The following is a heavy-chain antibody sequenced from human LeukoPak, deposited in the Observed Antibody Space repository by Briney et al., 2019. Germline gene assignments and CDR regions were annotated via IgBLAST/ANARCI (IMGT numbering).Heavy chain of an antibody. J-gene: IGHJ4*02. V-gene: IGHV3-33*08. Sequence: GGSLRLSCAASGFTFSDYYMSWIRQAPGKGLEWVALIWYDGSNKYYADSVKGRFSISRDSSKKTLYLQMNSLRAEDTAVYYCARDSTLRHFDYWGQGTLVTVSS. CDR3: ARDSTLRHFDY. CDR2: IWYDGSNK. D-gene: IGHD5-12*01. CDR1: GFTFSDYY.